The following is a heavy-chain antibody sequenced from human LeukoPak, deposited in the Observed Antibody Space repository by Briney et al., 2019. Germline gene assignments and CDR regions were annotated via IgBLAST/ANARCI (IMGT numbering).Heavy chain of an antibody. D-gene: IGHD2-2*01. J-gene: IGHJ4*02. V-gene: IGHV4-61*02. CDR1: GGSISSGSYY. Sequence: SESLSLTCTVSGGSISSGSYYWSWIRQPAGKGLEWIGRIYTSGSTNYNPSVKCRVTISVATSKTQFSLKLSTVTAADTAAYYCARSPPTRRASVYYFDYWGQGTLVTASS. CDR3: ARSPPTRRASVYYFDY. CDR2: IYTSGST.